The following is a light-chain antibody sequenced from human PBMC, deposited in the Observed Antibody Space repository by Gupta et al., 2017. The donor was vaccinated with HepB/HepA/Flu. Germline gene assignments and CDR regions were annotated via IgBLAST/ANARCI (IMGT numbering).Light chain of an antibody. Sequence: DIQLTQSPSFLSASVGYRVTITCRASQDINSYLIWYQQKPGKAPNLLLYSASTLQGGVTSRFSGSGSGTEFTLRISSPQPEDFENYYCQQCNSYPITFGQGTRLDIK. CDR2: SAS. J-gene: IGKJ5*01. V-gene: IGKV1-9*01. CDR1: QDINSY. CDR3: QQCNSYPIT.